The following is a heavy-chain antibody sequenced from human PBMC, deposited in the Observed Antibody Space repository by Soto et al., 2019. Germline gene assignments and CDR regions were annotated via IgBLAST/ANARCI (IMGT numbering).Heavy chain of an antibody. J-gene: IGHJ4*02. CDR2: ISYDGSNK. CDR3: ARPEVLLWFGELSFFDY. CDR1: GFTFSSYA. V-gene: IGHV3-30-3*01. D-gene: IGHD3-10*01. Sequence: QVQLVESGGGVVQPGRSLRLSCAASGFTFSSYAMHWVRQAPGKGLEWVAVISYDGSNKYYAEFVKGRFTISRDNSKNTLYLQMNSLRAEDTAVYYCARPEVLLWFGELSFFDYWGQGTLVTVSS.